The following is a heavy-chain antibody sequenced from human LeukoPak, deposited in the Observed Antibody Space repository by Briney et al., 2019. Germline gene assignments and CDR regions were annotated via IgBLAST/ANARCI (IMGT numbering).Heavy chain of an antibody. CDR3: ARGQGATVPQVGKNWFDP. Sequence: SETLSLTCAVYVDSFSNYHWNWIRQTPAKGMEWIGEVNESGGTNISPSLRSRVILSVDTSKNQFSLKLISVTVADTAIYYCARGQGATVPQVGKNWFDPWGQGTRVTVSS. V-gene: IGHV4-34*01. CDR1: VDSFSNYH. CDR2: VNESGGT. D-gene: IGHD1-26*01. J-gene: IGHJ5*02.